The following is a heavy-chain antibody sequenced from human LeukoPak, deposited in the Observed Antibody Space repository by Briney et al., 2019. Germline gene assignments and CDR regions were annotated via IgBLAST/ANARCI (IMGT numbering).Heavy chain of an antibody. CDR3: AKGRVAQWLVLEWFDP. CDR1: GFTFSSYA. D-gene: IGHD6-19*01. V-gene: IGHV3-23*01. J-gene: IGHJ5*02. CDR2: ISGSGGST. Sequence: GGSLRLSCAASGFTFSSYAMSWVRQAPGKGLEWVSAISGSGGSTYYADSVKGRFTISRDNSKNTLYLQMNSLRAEDTAVYYCAKGRVAQWLVLEWFDPWGQGTPVTVSS.